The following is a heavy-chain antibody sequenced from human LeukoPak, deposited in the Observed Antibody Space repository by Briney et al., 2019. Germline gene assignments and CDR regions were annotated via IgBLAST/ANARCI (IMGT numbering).Heavy chain of an antibody. Sequence: PGGSLRLSCAASGFTFSSYAMHWARQAPGKGLEWVAVISYDGSNKYYADSVKGRFTISRDNSKNTLYLQMNSLRAEDTAVYYCARVPRAWGDSSSWYGYFDYWGQGTLVTVSS. D-gene: IGHD6-13*01. CDR2: ISYDGSNK. V-gene: IGHV3-30-3*01. J-gene: IGHJ4*02. CDR1: GFTFSSYA. CDR3: ARVPRAWGDSSSWYGYFDY.